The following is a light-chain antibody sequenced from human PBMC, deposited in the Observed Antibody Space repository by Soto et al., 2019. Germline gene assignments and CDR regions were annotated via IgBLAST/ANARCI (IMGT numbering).Light chain of an antibody. Sequence: DIQMTQSPSTLSASVGDRVTITCRASQTIGSWLAWYQQKPGKAPELLIYDASTLEGGVPSRFSGSGSGTEFSLTITSLQPDDFANYYCQQYDTYFRYTFGQGTKLDIK. J-gene: IGKJ2*01. CDR2: DAS. CDR3: QQYDTYFRYT. V-gene: IGKV1-5*01. CDR1: QTIGSW.